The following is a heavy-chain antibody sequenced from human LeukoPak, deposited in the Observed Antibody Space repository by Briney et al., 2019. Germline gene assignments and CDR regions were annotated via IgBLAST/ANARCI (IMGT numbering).Heavy chain of an antibody. J-gene: IGHJ4*02. CDR1: GFTFSSYA. Sequence: TGGSLSLSCAASGFTFSSYAMGWVRQAPGKGLEWVSAISSSGGSTYYADSVKGRFTISRENSKNTLYLQMNSLRAEDTAVYYCAKDTAYYYGSGSFYFDYWGQGTLVTVSS. CDR2: ISSSGGST. V-gene: IGHV3-23*01. D-gene: IGHD3-10*01. CDR3: AKDTAYYYGSGSFYFDY.